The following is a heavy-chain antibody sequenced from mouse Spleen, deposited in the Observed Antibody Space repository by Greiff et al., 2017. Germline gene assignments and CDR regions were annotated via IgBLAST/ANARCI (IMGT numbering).Heavy chain of an antibody. CDR1: GFTFSSYA. D-gene: IGHD3-1*01. Sequence: EVKLMESGGGLVKPGGSLKLSCAASGFTFSSYAMSWVRQSPEKRLEWVAEISSGGSYTYYPDTVTGRFTISRDNAKNTLYLEMSSLRSEDTAMYYCAREAARALYYFDYWGQGTTLTVSS. V-gene: IGHV5-9-4*01. CDR2: ISSGGSYT. CDR3: AREAARALYYFDY. J-gene: IGHJ2*01.